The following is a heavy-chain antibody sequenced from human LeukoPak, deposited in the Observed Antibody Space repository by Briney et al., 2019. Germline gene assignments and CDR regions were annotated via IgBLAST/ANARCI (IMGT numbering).Heavy chain of an antibody. CDR2: ISLSGVT. CDR3: SRESGAFSPFGY. J-gene: IGHJ4*02. CDR1: GGSISSTNW. D-gene: IGHD1-26*01. V-gene: IGHV4-4*02. Sequence: SETLSLTCGVSGGSISSTNWWGLVRQPPGQGLEWIGEISLSGVTNYNPSLKSRVTMSLDRSKNHLSLTPTSVTAADTAVYYCSRESGAFSPFGYWGQGTLVTVSS.